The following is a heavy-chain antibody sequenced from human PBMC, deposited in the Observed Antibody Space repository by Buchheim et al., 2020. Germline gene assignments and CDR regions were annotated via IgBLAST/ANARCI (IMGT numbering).Heavy chain of an antibody. D-gene: IGHD2-2*01. V-gene: IGHV4-61*01. CDR3: ARDDPYASASMDV. CDR2: VYYSGST. CDR1: GGSVNSASYY. Sequence: QVQLQESGPGLVKPSETLSLTCTVSGGSVNSASYYWSWIRQPPGKGLEWIGYVYYSGSTNYNPSLTPLKSRISMSVDLSQNQFSLTLTSVTAADTAVYYCARDDPYASASMDVWGQGT. J-gene: IGHJ6*02.